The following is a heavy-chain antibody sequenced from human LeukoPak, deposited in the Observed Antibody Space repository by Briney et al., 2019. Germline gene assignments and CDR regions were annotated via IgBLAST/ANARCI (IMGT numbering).Heavy chain of an antibody. D-gene: IGHD2-2*01. CDR2: IKQDGSEK. J-gene: IGHJ5*02. CDR1: GFTFSSYW. V-gene: IGHV3-7*01. Sequence: PGGSLRLSCAASGFTFSSYWMSWVRQAPGTGLEWVANIKQDGSEKYYVASVKGRFTISRDNAKNSLYLQMNSLRVEDTAVYYCARDCSSTNCYRGGFDPWGQGTLVTVSS. CDR3: ARDCSSTNCYRGGFDP.